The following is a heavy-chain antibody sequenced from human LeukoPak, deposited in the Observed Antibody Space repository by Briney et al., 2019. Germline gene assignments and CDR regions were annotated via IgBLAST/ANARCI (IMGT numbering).Heavy chain of an antibody. CDR3: ARRSYYDSSGYYYYFDY. CDR2: IYPGDSDT. Sequence: PGESLKISCKGSGYSFTSYWIGWVRQMPGKGLEWMGIIYPGDSDTRYSPSFQGQVTISADKSISTAYLQWSSLKASDTAMYYCARRSYYDSSGYYYYFDYWGQGTLVTVSS. CDR1: GYSFTSYW. D-gene: IGHD3-22*01. V-gene: IGHV5-51*01. J-gene: IGHJ4*02.